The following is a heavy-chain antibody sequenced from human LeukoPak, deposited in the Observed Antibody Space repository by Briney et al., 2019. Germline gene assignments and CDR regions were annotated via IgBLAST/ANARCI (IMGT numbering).Heavy chain of an antibody. CDR1: GGSFSGYY. D-gene: IGHD3-10*01. Sequence: SETLSLTCAVYGGSFSGYYWSWIRQPPGKGLEWIGEINHSGSTNYNPSLKSRVTISVDTSKDQFSLKLSSVTAADTAVYYCARVYGSGSYYYYYYYYMDVWGKGTTVTISS. V-gene: IGHV4-34*01. J-gene: IGHJ6*03. CDR3: ARVYGSGSYYYYYYYYMDV. CDR2: INHSGST.